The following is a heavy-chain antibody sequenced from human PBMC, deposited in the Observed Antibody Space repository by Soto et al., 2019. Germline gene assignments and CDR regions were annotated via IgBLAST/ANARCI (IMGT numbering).Heavy chain of an antibody. V-gene: IGHV1-69*01. Sequence: QVQLVQSGAEVKKPGSSVKVSCKASGGTFSSYAISWVRQAPGQGLEWMGGIIPISGTANYAQKFQGRVTITADESTSTAYMELSSLXXEDTAVYYCARSXXXXXXXXIYYYYYYGMDVWGQGTTVTVSS. CDR3: ARSXXXXXXXXIYYYYYYGMDV. CDR2: IIPISGTA. J-gene: IGHJ6*02. CDR1: GGTFSSYA.